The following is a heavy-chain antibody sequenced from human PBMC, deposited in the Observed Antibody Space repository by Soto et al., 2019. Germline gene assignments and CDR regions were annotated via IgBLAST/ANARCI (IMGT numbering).Heavy chain of an antibody. CDR3: ARGWGVLRYFDWLDY. CDR1: GLTFSSYE. D-gene: IGHD3-9*01. Sequence: GGSLRLSCAASGLTFSSYEMNWVRQAPGKGLEWVSYISSSGSTIYYADSVKGRFTISRDNAKNSLYLQMNSLRAEDTAVYYCARGWGVLRYFDWLDYWGQGTLVTVSS. V-gene: IGHV3-48*03. J-gene: IGHJ4*02. CDR2: ISSSGSTI.